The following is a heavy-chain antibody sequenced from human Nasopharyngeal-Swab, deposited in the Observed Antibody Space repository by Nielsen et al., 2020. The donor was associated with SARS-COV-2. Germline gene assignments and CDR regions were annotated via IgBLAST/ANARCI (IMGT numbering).Heavy chain of an antibody. CDR2: IGTAGDT. J-gene: IGHJ6*02. CDR3: ARVDNSYGHYYYSGMDV. V-gene: IGHV3-13*01. Sequence: GVSLKISCAAPGFTFSSYDMHWVRQATGTSLEWVPVIGTAGDTYYPSSVKGRFTISRENANNPLYLQTNSLSAGDTAVYYCARVDNSYGHYYYSGMDVGDQGTTVTVSS. CDR1: GFTFSSYD. D-gene: IGHD5-18*01.